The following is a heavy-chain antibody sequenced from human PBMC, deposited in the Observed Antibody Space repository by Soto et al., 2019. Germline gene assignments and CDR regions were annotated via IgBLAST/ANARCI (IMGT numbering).Heavy chain of an antibody. D-gene: IGHD3-22*01. CDR3: TTDTLTAYGSVYYYVGFGDY. CDR1: GFTFSNDW. J-gene: IGHJ4*02. Sequence: PGGSLRLSCAASGFTFSNDWMNWVRQAPGKGQERVGRIKSKTDGGTTDYAAPVKGRFTISRDDSKNTLYLQMNSLKTEDTAVYYCTTDTLTAYGSVYYYVGFGDYWGQGTLVTGFS. V-gene: IGHV3-15*07. CDR2: IKSKTDGGTT.